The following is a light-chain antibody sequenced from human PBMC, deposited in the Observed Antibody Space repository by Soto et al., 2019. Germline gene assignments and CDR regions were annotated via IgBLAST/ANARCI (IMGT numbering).Light chain of an antibody. CDR3: QQYGSSPLT. J-gene: IGKJ4*01. CDR2: GAS. V-gene: IGKV3-20*01. CDR1: QSVSSSY. Sequence: EIVFTQSPGTLSLSPGERATLSCRASQSVSSSYLAWYQQKPGQAPRLLIYGASSRATGIPDRFSGSGSGTDFTLTIXRLEPEDFAVYYCQQYGSSPLTFGGGTKVDI.